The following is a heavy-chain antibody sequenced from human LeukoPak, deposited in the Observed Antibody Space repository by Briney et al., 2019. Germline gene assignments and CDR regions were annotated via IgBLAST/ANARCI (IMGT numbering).Heavy chain of an antibody. D-gene: IGHD1-26*01. J-gene: IGHJ4*02. V-gene: IGHV3-30-3*01. CDR2: MLSDGSNN. CDR3: ARDLGAGWELPDY. CDR1: GVTFNTYA. Sequence: GGSLRLSCAASGVTFNTYAMRWVRQAPGKGLEWVCVMLSDGSNNDHAASVRGLFTISRDNTKNTLYLQRNSLSAEDTAVYYCARDLGAGWELPDYWGQGTMVTVSS.